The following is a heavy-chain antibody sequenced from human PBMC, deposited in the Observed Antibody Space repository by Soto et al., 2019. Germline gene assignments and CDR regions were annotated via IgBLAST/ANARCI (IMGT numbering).Heavy chain of an antibody. D-gene: IGHD2-8*02. CDR1: GFTVSTYG. CDR2: ISRDGGTK. V-gene: IGHV3-30*03. CDR3: TGEVASGY. Sequence: GGSLRLSCAVSGFTVSTYGMHWVRRAPGKGLEWVAVISRDGGTKYYADSVKGRFTISRDNSRNTLFLEINSLRGDDMAVYYCTGEVASGYWGQGTLVTVSS. J-gene: IGHJ4*02.